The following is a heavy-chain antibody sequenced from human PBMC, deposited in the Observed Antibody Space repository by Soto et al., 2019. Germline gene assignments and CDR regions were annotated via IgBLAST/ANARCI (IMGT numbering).Heavy chain of an antibody. Sequence: QLQLQESGPGLVKPSETLSLTCTVSGGSISSSSYYWGWIRQPPGKGLEWIGSIYYSGSTYYNPSLKSRVTISVDTSKNQFSLKLSSVTAADTAVYYCARHVPDSSGWETDYWGQGTLVTVSS. CDR1: GGSISSSSYY. J-gene: IGHJ4*02. CDR3: ARHVPDSSGWETDY. D-gene: IGHD6-19*01. CDR2: IYYSGST. V-gene: IGHV4-39*01.